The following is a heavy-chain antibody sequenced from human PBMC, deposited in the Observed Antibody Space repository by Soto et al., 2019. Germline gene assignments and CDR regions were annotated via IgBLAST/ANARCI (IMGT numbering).Heavy chain of an antibody. CDR3: ARIPVDTNMINWFDP. CDR1: GGSVSSGDYY. J-gene: IGHJ5*02. D-gene: IGHD5-18*01. CDR2: IYYSGST. V-gene: IGHV4-61*08. Sequence: PSETLSLTCTVSGGSVSSGDYYWSWIRQPPGKGLEWIGYIYYSGSTNYNPSLKSRVSISLDTSKNQFSLRLTSVTAADTAVYYCARIPVDTNMINWFDPWGQGTLVTVSS.